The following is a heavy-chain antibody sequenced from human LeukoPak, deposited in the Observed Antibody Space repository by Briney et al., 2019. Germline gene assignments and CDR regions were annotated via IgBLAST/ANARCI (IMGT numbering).Heavy chain of an antibody. V-gene: IGHV3-9*01. CDR3: AKDSGYGGNCADY. D-gene: IGHD4-23*01. J-gene: IGHJ4*02. CDR1: GFTFDDYA. CDR2: ISWNSGSI. Sequence: SLXLSCAASGFTFDDYAMHWVRQAPGKGLEWVSGISWNSGSIGYADSVKGRFTISRDNAKNSLYLQMNSLRAEDTALYYCAKDSGYGGNCADYWGQGTLVTVSS.